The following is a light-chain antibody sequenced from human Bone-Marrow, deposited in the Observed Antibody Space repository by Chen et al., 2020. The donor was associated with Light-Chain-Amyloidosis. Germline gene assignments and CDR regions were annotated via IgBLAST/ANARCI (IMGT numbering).Light chain of an antibody. J-gene: IGLJ3*02. Sequence: NFMLTQTHSVSESPGKTVIISCTRSSGSIATNYVQWYQQRPGSSPSTVIYEDDQRPAGVPDRFSGAIDRSSNSASLTISGLKTEDEADYYCQSYQGSSQGVFGGWTKLTVL. CDR3: QSYQGSSQGV. V-gene: IGLV6-57*01. CDR1: SGSIATNY. CDR2: EDD.